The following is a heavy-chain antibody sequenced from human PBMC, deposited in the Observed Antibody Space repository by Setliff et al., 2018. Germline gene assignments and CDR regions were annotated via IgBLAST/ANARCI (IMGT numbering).Heavy chain of an antibody. J-gene: IGHJ6*03. V-gene: IGHV7-4-1*02. CDR3: AREGVDTRSSTDYRYYMDV. CDR2: INTNSGNP. D-gene: IGHD5-18*01. CDR1: GYTITNFA. Sequence: GASVKVSCKASGYTITNFALNWVRQAPGQGPEWMGWINTNSGNPTYAQGFTGRFVFSLDTSVSTAYLQISSLRTEDTAVYYCAREGVDTRSSTDYRYYMDVWGKGTTVTVSS.